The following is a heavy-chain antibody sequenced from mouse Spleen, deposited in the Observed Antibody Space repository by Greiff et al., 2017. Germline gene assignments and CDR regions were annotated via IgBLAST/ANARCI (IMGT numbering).Heavy chain of an antibody. D-gene: IGHD2-4*01. CDR3: ARDDYDKGFDY. V-gene: IGHV5-9-3*01. CDR2: ISSGGSYT. J-gene: IGHJ2*01. CDR1: GFTFSSYA. Sequence: EVQVVESGGGLVKPGGSLKLSCAASGFTFSSYAMSWVRQTPEKRLEWVATISSGGSYTYYPDSVKGRFTISRDNAKNTLYLQMSSLRSEDTAMYYCARDDYDKGFDYWGQGTTLTVSS.